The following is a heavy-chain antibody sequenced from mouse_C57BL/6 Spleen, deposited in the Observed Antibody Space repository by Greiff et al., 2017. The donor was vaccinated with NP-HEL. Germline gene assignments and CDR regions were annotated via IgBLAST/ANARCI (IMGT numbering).Heavy chain of an antibody. J-gene: IGHJ2*01. CDR2: IDPSDSYT. Sequence: VQLQQSGAELVKPGASVKLSCKASGYTFTSYWMQWVKQRPGQGLEWIGEIDPSDSYTNYNQKFKGKATLTVDTSSSTAYMQLSSLTSEDSAVYYCARLMGHYFDYWGQGTTLTVSS. D-gene: IGHD2-3*01. V-gene: IGHV1-50*01. CDR1: GYTFTSYW. CDR3: ARLMGHYFDY.